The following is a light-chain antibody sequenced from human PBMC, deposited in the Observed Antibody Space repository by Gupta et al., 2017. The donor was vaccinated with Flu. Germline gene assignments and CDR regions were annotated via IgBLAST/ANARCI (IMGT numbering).Light chain of an antibody. V-gene: IGLV2-14*01. Sequence: SAPPQPASVSGSPGQSITISCTGTSSDIGGYNYASWYQQHPGKAPKLMIYGVSNRPSGVSNRFSGSKSGNTASLTIFGLQAEDEADYYCYSYTSISTAKVFGAGTKVSVL. CDR2: GVS. CDR1: SSDIGGYNY. J-gene: IGLJ1*01. CDR3: YSYTSISTAKV.